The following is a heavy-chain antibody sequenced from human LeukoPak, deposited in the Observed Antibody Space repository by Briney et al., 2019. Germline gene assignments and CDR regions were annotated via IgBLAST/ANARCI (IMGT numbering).Heavy chain of an antibody. J-gene: IGHJ4*02. CDR2: IYYSGST. CDR1: GGSISSYY. Sequence: SETLSLTCTVSGGSISSYYWSWIRQPPGKGLEWIGYIYYSGSTNYNPSLKSRVTISVDTSKNQFSLKLSSATAADTAVYYCARHHALRYYGSENPFDYWGQGTLVTVSS. D-gene: IGHD3-10*01. V-gene: IGHV4-59*08. CDR3: ARHHALRYYGSENPFDY.